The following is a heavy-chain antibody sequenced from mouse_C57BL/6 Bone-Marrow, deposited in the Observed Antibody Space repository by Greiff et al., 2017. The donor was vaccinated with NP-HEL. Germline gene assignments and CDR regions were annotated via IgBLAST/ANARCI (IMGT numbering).Heavy chain of an antibody. V-gene: IGHV1-81*01. D-gene: IGHD3-2*02. CDR3: AEDSSGYRAWFAY. J-gene: IGHJ3*01. Sequence: QVQLQQSGAELARPGASVKLSCKASGYTFTSYGISWVKQRTGQGLEWIGEIYPRSGNTYYNEKFKGKATLTADKSSTPAYMELRSLTSEDSAVYFCAEDSSGYRAWFAYWGQGTLVTVSA. CDR1: GYTFTSYG. CDR2: IYPRSGNT.